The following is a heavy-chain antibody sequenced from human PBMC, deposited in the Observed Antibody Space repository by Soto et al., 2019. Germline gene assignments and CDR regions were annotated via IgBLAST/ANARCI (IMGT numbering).Heavy chain of an antibody. D-gene: IGHD1-1*01. CDR1: GGSISGYY. CDR2: IYYSGST. Sequence: SETLSLTCTVSGGSISGYYWSWIRRPPGKGLEWIGYIYYSGSTNYNPSLKSRVTISVDTSKNQFSLKLSSVTAADTAVYYCARRRATTFFDYWGQGTLVTVSS. V-gene: IGHV4-59*08. J-gene: IGHJ4*02. CDR3: ARRRATTFFDY.